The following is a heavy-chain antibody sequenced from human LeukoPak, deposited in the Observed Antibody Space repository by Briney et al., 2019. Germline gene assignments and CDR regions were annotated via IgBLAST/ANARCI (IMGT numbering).Heavy chain of an antibody. CDR3: ARMMYCSSTSCYVQSSFDY. CDR1: GGSISSGGNY. Sequence: SETLSLTCAVSGGSISSGGNYWCWIRQHPGKGLEWIGYISYSGSTYYNPSLKSRVSISVDTSQNQFSLKMSSVTAADTAVYYCARMMYCSSTSCYVQSSFDYWGQGALVTVSS. V-gene: IGHV4-31*11. J-gene: IGHJ4*02. D-gene: IGHD2-2*01. CDR2: ISYSGST.